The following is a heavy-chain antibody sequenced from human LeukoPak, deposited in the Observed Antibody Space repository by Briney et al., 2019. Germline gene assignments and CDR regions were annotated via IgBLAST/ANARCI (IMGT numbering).Heavy chain of an antibody. CDR2: INHSGST. CDR3: ARLGMAASYFYDSSGDKFDY. V-gene: IGHV4-34*09. J-gene: IGHJ4*02. D-gene: IGHD3-22*01. Sequence: PSETLSLTCAVYDGSFSGYYWSWIRQPPGKGLEWIGEINHSGSTNYNPSLRSRVSISVDTSKNQFSLRLSSVTVADTAVYYCARLGMAASYFYDSSGDKFDYWGQGTLVTVSS. CDR1: DGSFSGYY.